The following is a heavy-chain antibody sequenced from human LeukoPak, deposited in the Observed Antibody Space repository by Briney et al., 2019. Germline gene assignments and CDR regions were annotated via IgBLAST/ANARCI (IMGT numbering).Heavy chain of an antibody. CDR1: GGSISSYY. J-gene: IGHJ3*02. Sequence: SETLSLTCTVSGGSISSYYWSWSRQPPGKGLEWIGYIYYSGSTNYNPSLKSRVTISVDTSKNQFSLKLSSVTAADTAVYYCARVIEITTTLDAFDIWGQGTMVTVSS. CDR2: IYYSGST. D-gene: IGHD3-22*01. CDR3: ARVIEITTTLDAFDI. V-gene: IGHV4-59*01.